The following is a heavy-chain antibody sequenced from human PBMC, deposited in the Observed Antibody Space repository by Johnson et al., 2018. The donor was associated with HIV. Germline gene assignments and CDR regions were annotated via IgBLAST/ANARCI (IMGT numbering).Heavy chain of an antibody. J-gene: IGHJ3*02. Sequence: QVQLVESGGGLVQPGGSLRLSCVASGFTLSDYYMSWIRQAPGKGLEWVSYISSSESTIYYADPVKGRFTISRDNAKNSLYLQMNSLRGEDTAMYYCARRRVAGDDAFDIWGQGTKVTVSS. D-gene: IGHD6-19*01. CDR3: ARRRVAGDDAFDI. CDR2: ISSSESTI. V-gene: IGHV3-11*04. CDR1: GFTLSDYY.